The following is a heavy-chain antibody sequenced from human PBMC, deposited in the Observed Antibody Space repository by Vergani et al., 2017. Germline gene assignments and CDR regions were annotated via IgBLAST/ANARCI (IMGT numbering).Heavy chain of an antibody. D-gene: IGHD4-17*01. CDR1: GLPFGGFT. Sequence: EVQLVESGGGLVQPGGPWELSGQASGLPFGGFTMTWSARAPGKGLEWVSYIRSSSSTIYYADSVKGRFTISRDNAKNSLYLQMNSLRAEDTAVYYCARDVHDYGDYGGYFDYWGQGTLVTVSS. J-gene: IGHJ4*02. CDR3: ARDVHDYGDYGGYFDY. CDR2: IRSSSSTI. V-gene: IGHV3-48*04.